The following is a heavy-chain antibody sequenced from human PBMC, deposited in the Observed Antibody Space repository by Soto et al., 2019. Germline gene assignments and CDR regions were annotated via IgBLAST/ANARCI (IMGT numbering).Heavy chain of an antibody. CDR3: ARDSPPGIADDDAFDI. CDR1: GYTFTSYA. J-gene: IGHJ3*02. CDR2: INAGNGNT. V-gene: IGHV1-3*01. Sequence: ASVKVSCKASGYTFTSYAMHWVRQAPGQRLEWMGWINAGNGNTKYSQKCQGRVTITRDTSASTAYMELSSLRSEDTAVYYCARDSPPGIADDDAFDIWGQGTMVTVSS. D-gene: IGHD6-13*01.